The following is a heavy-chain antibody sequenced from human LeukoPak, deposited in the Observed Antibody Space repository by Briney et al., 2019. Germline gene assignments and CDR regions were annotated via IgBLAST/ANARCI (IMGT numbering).Heavy chain of an antibody. J-gene: IGHJ5*02. CDR1: GFTFSSYA. Sequence: PGGSLRLSCAASGFTFSSYAMHWVRQAPGKGLEWVSAISGSGGSTYYADSVKGRFTISRDNSKNTLYLQMNSLRAEDTAVYYCAKDLLSGIPYNWFDPWGQGTLVTVSS. V-gene: IGHV3-23*01. D-gene: IGHD2/OR15-2a*01. CDR3: AKDLLSGIPYNWFDP. CDR2: ISGSGGST.